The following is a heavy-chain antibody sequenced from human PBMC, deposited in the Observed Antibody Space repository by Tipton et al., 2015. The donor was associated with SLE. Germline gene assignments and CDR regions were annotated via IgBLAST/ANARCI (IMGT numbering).Heavy chain of an antibody. D-gene: IGHD4-11*01. J-gene: IGHJ6*03. Sequence: RSLRLSCAASGFTFNNYGMHWVRQAPGKGLEWVATISYDGNNEFYADSVKGRFTISRDDSKNMFYLLMNSLRPEDTAVYYCARDSTETNYYYYDMDVWGNGTTVTVSS. CDR2: ISYDGNNE. V-gene: IGHV3-30*19. CDR1: GFTFNNYG. CDR3: ARDSTETNYYYYDMDV.